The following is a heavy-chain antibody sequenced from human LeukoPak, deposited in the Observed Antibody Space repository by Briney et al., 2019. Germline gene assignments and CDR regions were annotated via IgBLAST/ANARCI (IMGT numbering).Heavy chain of an antibody. J-gene: IGHJ3*02. CDR1: GFTFTSYA. CDR3: AKARITRILVNAFDI. Sequence: GSLRLSCAASGFTFTSYAMSWVRQAPGQGLEWVSSISRRGGSTYYADSFKGRFTISRDNSKSTPYLQMNSLRSEDTAVYYCAKARITRILVNAFDIWGEGKMVTVSS. D-gene: IGHD3-22*01. CDR2: ISRRGGST. V-gene: IGHV3-23*01.